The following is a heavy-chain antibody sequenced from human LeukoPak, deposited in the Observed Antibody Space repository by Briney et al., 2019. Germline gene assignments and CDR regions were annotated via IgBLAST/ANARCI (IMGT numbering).Heavy chain of an antibody. CDR3: ARVSSTGRYDY. CDR1: GGSISSSSYY. J-gene: IGHJ4*02. Sequence: SETLSLTCTVSGGSISSSSYYWGWIRQPAGKGLEWIGRIYSSGSTNYNPSLKSRVTMSVDTSKNQFSLKLSSVTAADTAVYYCARVSSTGRYDYWGQGTLVTVSS. V-gene: IGHV4-61*02. CDR2: IYSSGST. D-gene: IGHD6-19*01.